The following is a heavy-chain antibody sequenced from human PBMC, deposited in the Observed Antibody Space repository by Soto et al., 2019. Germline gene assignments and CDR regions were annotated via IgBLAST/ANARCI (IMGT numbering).Heavy chain of an antibody. V-gene: IGHV1-3*01. CDR2: NNAGNGNT. CDR3: ARLKGSGWYYYYYGMDV. J-gene: IGHJ6*02. D-gene: IGHD6-19*01. Sequence: ASVKVSCKASGYTFTSYAMHWVRQAPGQRLEWMGWNNAGNGNTKYSQKFQGRVTITRDTSASTAYMELSSLRSEDTAVYYCARLKGSGWYYYYYGMDVWGQGTTVTVSS. CDR1: GYTFTSYA.